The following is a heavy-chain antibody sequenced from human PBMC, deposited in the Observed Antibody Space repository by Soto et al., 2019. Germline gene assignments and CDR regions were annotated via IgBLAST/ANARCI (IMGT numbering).Heavy chain of an antibody. CDR1: GFTISTHG. Sequence: GGSLRLSCAASGFTISTHGMHWVRQAPGKGLEWVANIWYGGSNRFYADSVKGRFTISKDNSKNTLYLQMSSLRAEDTAVYYCAAATTWNFHFHYWGQGTQVTVSS. J-gene: IGHJ4*02. V-gene: IGHV3-33*01. CDR2: IWYGGSNR. CDR3: AAATTWNFHFHY. D-gene: IGHD1-7*01.